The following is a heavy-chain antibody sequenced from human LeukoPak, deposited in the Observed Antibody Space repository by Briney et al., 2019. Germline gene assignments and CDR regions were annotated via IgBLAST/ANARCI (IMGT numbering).Heavy chain of an antibody. J-gene: IGHJ4*02. V-gene: IGHV1-18*01. Sequence: ASVKVSCKASGYTFSSYGISWVRQAPGQGLEWMGWISGYNGNKQYAQKVQGRVTMTRDTSISTAYMELSRLRSDDTAVYYCARGTYSSGSRKFDYWGQGTLVTVSS. CDR3: ARGTYSSGSRKFDY. CDR1: GYTFSSYG. D-gene: IGHD6-19*01. CDR2: ISGYNGNK.